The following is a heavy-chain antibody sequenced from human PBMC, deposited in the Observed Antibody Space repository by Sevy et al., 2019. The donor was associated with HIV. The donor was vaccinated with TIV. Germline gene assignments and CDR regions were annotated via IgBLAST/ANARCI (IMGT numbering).Heavy chain of an antibody. CDR2: ISSSGSTI. CDR1: GFTFSDYY. J-gene: IGHJ4*02. CDR3: ARDSGELTIFGVGGFAY. D-gene: IGHD3-3*01. Sequence: GGSLRLSCAASGFTFSDYYMSWIRQAPGKGLEWVSYISSSGSTIYYADSVKGRFTISRDKAKNSLYLQMNSLRAEDTAVYYCARDSGELTIFGVGGFAYWGQGTLVTVSS. V-gene: IGHV3-11*01.